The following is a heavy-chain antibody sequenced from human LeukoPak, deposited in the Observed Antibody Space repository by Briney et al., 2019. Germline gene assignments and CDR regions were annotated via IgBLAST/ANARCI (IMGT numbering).Heavy chain of an antibody. V-gene: IGHV4-38-2*02. CDR1: GYSISSGYY. Sequence: NPSETLSLTCNVSGYSISSGYYWGWIRQPPAKGLEWIGSIYHSGRTHYNPSLKSRVTISGDTSKNQFSLKLSSVTAAETAVYYCARGIIARRDGYNRPFDYWGQGTLVTVSS. J-gene: IGHJ4*02. CDR3: ARGIIARRDGYNRPFDY. D-gene: IGHD5-24*01. CDR2: IYHSGRT.